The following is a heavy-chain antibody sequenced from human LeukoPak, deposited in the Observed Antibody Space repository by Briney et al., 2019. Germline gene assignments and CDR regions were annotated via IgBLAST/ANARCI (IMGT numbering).Heavy chain of an antibody. CDR1: GFTFSIYG. V-gene: IGHV3-30*02. CDR2: IRYDGSNK. J-gene: IGHJ4*02. CDR3: AKEGYSGSLGGRPLDY. Sequence: GGSLRLSCVASGFTFSIYGMHWVRQAPGKGLEWVAFIRYDGSNKYYADSVRGRFTISRDNSKNILYLQMNSLRAEDTAVYYCAKEGYSGSLGGRPLDYWGQGTLVTVSS. D-gene: IGHD1-26*01.